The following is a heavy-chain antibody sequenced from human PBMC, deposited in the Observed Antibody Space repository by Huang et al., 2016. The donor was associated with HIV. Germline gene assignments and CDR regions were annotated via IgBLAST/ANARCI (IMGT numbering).Heavy chain of an antibody. D-gene: IGHD1-1*01. Sequence: QVQLVQSGAEVKKPGSSVRVSCEASGGTFSSYAINWVRQAHGQGLEWMGGIIPIFGTPNDAQKFQGRVTITADESTSTAYMELSSLRSDDTAVYYCARDRKYDNAWYWFDPWGQGTLVTVSS. CDR3: ARDRKYDNAWYWFDP. CDR2: IIPIFGTP. J-gene: IGHJ5*02. CDR1: GGTFSSYA. V-gene: IGHV1-69*01.